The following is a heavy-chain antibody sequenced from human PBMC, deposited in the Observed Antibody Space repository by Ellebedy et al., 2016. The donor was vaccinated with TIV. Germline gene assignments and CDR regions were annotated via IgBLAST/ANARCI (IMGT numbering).Heavy chain of an antibody. CDR3: ASLFGMTTVTTYDYYGMDV. V-gene: IGHV1-69*04. CDR2: IIPILGIA. Sequence: AASVTVSCKASGCTFSSHAISWVRQAPGQGLEWMGRIIPILGIANYAQKFQGRVTITADKSTSTAYMELSSLRSEDTAVYYCASLFGMTTVTTYDYYGMDVWGQGTTVTVSS. J-gene: IGHJ6*02. CDR1: GCTFSSHA. D-gene: IGHD4-17*01.